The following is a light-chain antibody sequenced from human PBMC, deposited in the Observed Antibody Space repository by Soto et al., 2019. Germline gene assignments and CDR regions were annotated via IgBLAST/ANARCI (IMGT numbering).Light chain of an antibody. J-gene: IGLJ1*01. CDR3: SLYTSSSTLW. Sequence: QSALTQPASVSGSPGQSITISCTGTSSDVGGYNYVSWYQQHPGKAPKLMIYDVSNRPSGVSNRFSGSKSGNTASLTISGLQAEDEADYYCSLYTSSSTLWFGTGTKLTVL. CDR2: DVS. CDR1: SSDVGGYNY. V-gene: IGLV2-14*01.